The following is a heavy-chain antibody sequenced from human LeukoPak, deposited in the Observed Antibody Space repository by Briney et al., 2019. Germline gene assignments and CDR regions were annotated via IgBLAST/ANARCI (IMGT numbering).Heavy chain of an antibody. V-gene: IGHV4-39*01. CDR2: IYYSGNT. CDR1: GGAISTSSYY. D-gene: IGHD3/OR15-3a*01. CDR3: ARQTGSGLFILP. Sequence: TSDTLSLTCSVSGGAISTSSYYWGWVRQPPGKGLEWIGSIYYSGNTYYNASLKSQVSISIDTSKNQFSLRLTSVTAADTAVYYCARQTGSGLFILPGGQGTLVTVSS. J-gene: IGHJ4*02.